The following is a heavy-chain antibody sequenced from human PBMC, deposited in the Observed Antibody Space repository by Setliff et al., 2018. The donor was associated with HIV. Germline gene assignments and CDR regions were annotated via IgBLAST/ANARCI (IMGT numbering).Heavy chain of an antibody. J-gene: IGHJ6*03. D-gene: IGHD4-17*01. V-gene: IGHV5-51*01. CDR1: GYSFTNYW. Sequence: GESLKISCKGSGYSFTNYWIGWVRQMPGKGLEWMGAIYPGESETRYGPSFQGQVTISADKSINTAYVQWSSLKASDTAVYFCAREPPHGGDYTLTTYYMDIWGRGTTVTVSS. CDR3: AREPPHGGDYTLTTYYMDI. CDR2: IYPGESET.